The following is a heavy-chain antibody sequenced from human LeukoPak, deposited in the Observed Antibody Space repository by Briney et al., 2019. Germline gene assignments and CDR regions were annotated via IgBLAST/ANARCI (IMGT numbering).Heavy chain of an antibody. J-gene: IGHJ4*02. Sequence: PSETLSLTCAVYGGSFSGYYWSWIRQPPGKGLEWIGEINHSGSTNYNPSLKSRVTISVDTSKNQFSLKLSSVTAADTAVYYCARGRPGVSIDYWGQGTLVTVSS. V-gene: IGHV4-34*01. CDR2: INHSGST. CDR3: ARGRPGVSIDY. D-gene: IGHD2-8*01. CDR1: GGSFSGYY.